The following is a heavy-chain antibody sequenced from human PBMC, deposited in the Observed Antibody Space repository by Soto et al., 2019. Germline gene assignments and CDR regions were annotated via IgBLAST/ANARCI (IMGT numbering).Heavy chain of an antibody. J-gene: IGHJ4*02. V-gene: IGHV5-51*01. D-gene: IGHD3-10*01. Sequence: GSLKISCKGSGYSFPNYWIGWVPEMPGKGLEWMGIIYPGDSDTRYSPSFQGQVTISADKSISTAYLQWSSLKASDTAMYYCARPVGDYYARTHYFDYWGQGTLVTVSS. CDR2: IYPGDSDT. CDR3: ARPVGDYYARTHYFDY. CDR1: GYSFPNYW.